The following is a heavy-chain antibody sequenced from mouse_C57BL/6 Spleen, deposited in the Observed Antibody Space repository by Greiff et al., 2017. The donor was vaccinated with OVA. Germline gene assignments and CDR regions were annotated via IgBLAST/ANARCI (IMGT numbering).Heavy chain of an antibody. CDR1: GYSITSGYY. CDR2: ISYDGSN. Sequence: DVKLQESGPGLVKPSQSLSLTCSVTGYSITSGYYWNWIRQFPGNKLEWMGYISYDGSNNYNPSLKNRISITRDTSKNQFFLKLNSVTTEDTATYYCARWWLPYYFDYWGQGTTLTVSS. J-gene: IGHJ2*01. V-gene: IGHV3-6*01. CDR3: ARWWLPYYFDY. D-gene: IGHD1-1*02.